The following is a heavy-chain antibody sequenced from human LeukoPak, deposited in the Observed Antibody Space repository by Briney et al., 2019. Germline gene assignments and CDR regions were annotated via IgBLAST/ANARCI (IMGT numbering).Heavy chain of an antibody. D-gene: IGHD3-16*01. Sequence: PSETLSLTCTVSGGSIGSYYWSWIRQPPGKGLEWIGYIYYSGSTNYNPSLKSRVTISVDTSKNQFSLKLSSVTAADTAVYYCARAARFVGCYDYWGQGTLVTVSS. CDR1: GGSIGSYY. J-gene: IGHJ4*02. CDR3: ARAARFVGCYDY. CDR2: IYYSGST. V-gene: IGHV4-59*01.